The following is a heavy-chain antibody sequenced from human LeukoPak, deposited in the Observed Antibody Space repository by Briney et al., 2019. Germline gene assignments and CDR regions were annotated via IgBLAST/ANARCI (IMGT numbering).Heavy chain of an antibody. D-gene: IGHD4-17*01. Sequence: PGRSLRLSCAASGFTFSSYGMHWVRRAPGKGLEWVAVIWNDGSHEYYADSEKGRFTISRDNSRNTVYLQMSDLRGEDTAVYYCAKDATEYGDSHFDCWGQGSLVTVSS. V-gene: IGHV3-33*06. CDR3: AKDATEYGDSHFDC. CDR1: GFTFSSYG. CDR2: IWNDGSHE. J-gene: IGHJ4*02.